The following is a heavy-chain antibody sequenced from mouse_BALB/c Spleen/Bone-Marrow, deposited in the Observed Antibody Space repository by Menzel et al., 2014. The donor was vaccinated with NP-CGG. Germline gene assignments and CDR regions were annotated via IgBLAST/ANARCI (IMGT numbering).Heavy chain of an antibody. CDR3: ARPGYYGYQDV. CDR1: GFDFSGYW. CDR2: INPDSSTI. J-gene: IGHJ1*01. D-gene: IGHD1-2*01. V-gene: IGHV4-1*02. Sequence: EVQVVESGGGPVQPGGSLKLSCAASGFDFSGYWMTWVRQAPGKGLEWIGEINPDSSTINYTPSLKDKFIISRDNAKNALYLQMSKVRSEDTALYYCARPGYYGYQDVWGAGTTVTVSS.